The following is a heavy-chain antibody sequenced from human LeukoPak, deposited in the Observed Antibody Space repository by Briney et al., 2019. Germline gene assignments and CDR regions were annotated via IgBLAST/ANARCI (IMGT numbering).Heavy chain of an antibody. V-gene: IGHV3-7*01. CDR2: IKQDGSEK. CDR3: ARAKGGSSPYNWFDP. J-gene: IGHJ5*02. CDR1: GFTFSSYW. Sequence: GGALRLSCAGSGFTFSSYWMSWVRQAPGKGLGGGGNIKQDGSEKYYVDSVKGRFTISRDNAKNSLYLQMNSLRAEDTAVYYCARAKGGSSPYNWFDPWGQGTLVTVSS. D-gene: IGHD2-15*01.